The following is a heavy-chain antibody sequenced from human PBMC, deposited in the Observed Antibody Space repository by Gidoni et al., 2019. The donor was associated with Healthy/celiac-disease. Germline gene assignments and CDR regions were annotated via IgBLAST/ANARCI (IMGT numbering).Heavy chain of an antibody. CDR3: ARDKGYYDFWSGYYLNFDY. CDR2: INSDGSST. J-gene: IGHJ4*02. Sequence: EVQLVESGGGLVQPGGSLRLSCAASGFPFSSYGMHWVRQAPGKGLVWGSRINSDGSSTSYAESVKGRFTISRDNAKNTLYLQMNSLRAEDTAVYYCARDKGYYDFWSGYYLNFDYWGQGTLVTVSS. V-gene: IGHV3-74*01. D-gene: IGHD3-3*01. CDR1: GFPFSSYG.